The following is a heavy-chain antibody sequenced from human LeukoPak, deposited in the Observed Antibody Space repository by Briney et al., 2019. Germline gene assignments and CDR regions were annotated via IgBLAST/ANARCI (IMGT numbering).Heavy chain of an antibody. V-gene: IGHV3-30*18. J-gene: IGHJ4*02. CDR3: AKDFNTVTTLDS. D-gene: IGHD4-17*01. Sequence: PGGSLRLSCAASGFTFSSYGMHWVRQAPGKGREWVAVISYDGRQTYYADSVKGRFTISRDNSKSTVYLQMNSLTTDDTAVYSCAKDFNTVTTLDSWGQGTLVTVSS. CDR1: GFTFSSYG. CDR2: ISYDGRQT.